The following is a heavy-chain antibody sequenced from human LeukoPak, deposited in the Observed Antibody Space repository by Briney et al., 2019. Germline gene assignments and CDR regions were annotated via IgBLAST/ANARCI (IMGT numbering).Heavy chain of an antibody. Sequence: GGSLRLSCAASGFTFSDYYMSWIRQAPGKGLEWVSYISSSGSTIYYADSVKGRFTISRDNAKNSLYLQMNSLRAEDTAVYYCAREYQLLSEHWFDPWGQGTLVTVSS. CDR1: GFTFSDYY. D-gene: IGHD2-2*01. J-gene: IGHJ5*02. CDR3: AREYQLLSEHWFDP. CDR2: ISSSGSTI. V-gene: IGHV3-11*01.